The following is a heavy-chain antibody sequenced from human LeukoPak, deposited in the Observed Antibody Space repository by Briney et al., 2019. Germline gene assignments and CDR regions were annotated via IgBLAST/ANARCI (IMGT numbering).Heavy chain of an antibody. Sequence: GRSLRLSCAASGFTFSSYAMHWVRQAPGKGLEWVAVISYDGSNKYYADSVKGRFTISRDDSKSTLYLQMNSLRAEDTAVYYCARAGYDFWSGHYYYYGMDVWGQGTTVTVSS. J-gene: IGHJ6*02. D-gene: IGHD3-3*01. CDR3: ARAGYDFWSGHYYYYGMDV. CDR2: ISYDGSNK. CDR1: GFTFSSYA. V-gene: IGHV3-30-3*01.